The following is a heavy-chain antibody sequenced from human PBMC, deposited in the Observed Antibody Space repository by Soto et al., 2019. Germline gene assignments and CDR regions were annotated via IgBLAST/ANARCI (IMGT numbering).Heavy chain of an antibody. J-gene: IGHJ4*02. CDR3: TGHEGGGGY. CDR1: GFTFSGSA. CDR2: IRSKANSYAT. Sequence: EVQLVESGGGLVQPGGSLKLSCAASGFTFSGSAMHWVRQASGKGLEWVGRIRSKANSYATAYAASVKGRFTISRNDQKNAPNQQITTLKTEDRSVYYCTGHEGGGGYWGQGTLVTVSS. D-gene: IGHD3-16*01. V-gene: IGHV3-73*02.